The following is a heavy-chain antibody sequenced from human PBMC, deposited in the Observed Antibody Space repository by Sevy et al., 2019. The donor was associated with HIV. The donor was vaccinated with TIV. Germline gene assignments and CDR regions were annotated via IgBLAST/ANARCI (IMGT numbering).Heavy chain of an antibody. J-gene: IGHJ4*02. D-gene: IGHD3-3*02. CDR1: GGTFRSYI. Sequence: ASVKVTCQASGGTFRSYISSWVRQAPAQGLEWMGGSTPALGATNYARNFKDRVTITADESTNTVYMELRGLRSEDTAVYFCARWSISLDYWGQGTLVTVSS. CDR2: STPALGAT. V-gene: IGHV1-69*13. CDR3: ARWSISLDY.